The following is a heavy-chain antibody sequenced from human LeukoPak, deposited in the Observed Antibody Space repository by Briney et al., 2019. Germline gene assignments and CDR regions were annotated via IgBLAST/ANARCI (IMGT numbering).Heavy chain of an antibody. J-gene: IGHJ4*02. D-gene: IGHD3-10*01. V-gene: IGHV3-74*01. CDR1: GFTFSSYW. CDR2: INSDGSTT. Sequence: GGSLRLSCGASGFTFSSYWMHWVRQAPGKGLVWISRINSDGSTTSYAYSVKGRFTISRDNAKNTLYLQMNSLRAEDTAVYYCARGNYYGQDYWGQGTLVTVSS. CDR3: ARGNYYGQDY.